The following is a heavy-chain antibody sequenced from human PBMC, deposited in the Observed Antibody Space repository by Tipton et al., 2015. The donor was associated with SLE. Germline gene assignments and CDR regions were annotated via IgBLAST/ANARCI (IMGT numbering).Heavy chain of an antibody. V-gene: IGHV4-59*01. Sequence: PGLVKPSEPLSLTCNVSGVSISSYYWSWIRQPPGKGLEWIGHIYYTGSTNYNSSLKSRVTLSVATSKSQFSLKLSSVTAADTAVYYCARTFRDFWMGYSWDWYFDLWGRGTLVTVSS. J-gene: IGHJ2*01. CDR2: IYYTGST. D-gene: IGHD3-3*01. CDR3: ARTFRDFWMGYSWDWYFDL. CDR1: GVSISSYY.